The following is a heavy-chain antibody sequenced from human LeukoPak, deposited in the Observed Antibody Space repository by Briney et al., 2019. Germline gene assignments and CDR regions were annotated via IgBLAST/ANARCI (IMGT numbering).Heavy chain of an antibody. CDR3: ARLPPRLYTKAHKYYDYITDV. J-gene: IGHJ6*02. CDR2: INHSGTT. CDR1: GGSFSAYY. Sequence: PSETLSLTCAVYGGSFSAYYWSWIRQPPGKGLEWIGEINHSGTTNYNPSLKSRVTISVDTSKNQFSLKVNSVTAADTAVHYCARLPPRLYTKAHKYYDYITDVWGQGTTVTVSS. D-gene: IGHD4-11*01. V-gene: IGHV4-34*01.